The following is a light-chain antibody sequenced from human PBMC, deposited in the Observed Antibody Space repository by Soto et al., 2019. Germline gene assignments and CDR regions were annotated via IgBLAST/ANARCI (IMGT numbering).Light chain of an antibody. J-gene: IGKJ2*01. CDR1: QTVSSDY. Sequence: EIVLTQSPGTLSLSPGERATLSCRASQTVSSDYLAWYQQKPGQAPRLLVYGASNRATAIPDRFGGSGSGTDFTLTISRLEPEDFAVYSCQQYGSSPYTFGQGTKLEI. V-gene: IGKV3-20*01. CDR2: GAS. CDR3: QQYGSSPYT.